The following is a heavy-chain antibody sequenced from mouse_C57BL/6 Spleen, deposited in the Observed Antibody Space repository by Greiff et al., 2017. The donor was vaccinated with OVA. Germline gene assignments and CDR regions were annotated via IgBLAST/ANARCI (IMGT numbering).Heavy chain of an antibody. J-gene: IGHJ1*03. V-gene: IGHV1-85*01. CDR3: ARYYGSSSYWYFDV. CDR1: GYTFTSYD. CDR2: IYPRDGSA. D-gene: IGHD1-1*01. Sequence: QVQLQQSGPELVKPGASVKLSCKASGYTFTSYDINWVKQRPGQGLEWIGWIYPRDGSAKYNETFKGRATLTVDTSSSTAYMELHSLTSEDSADYFCARYYGSSSYWYFDVWGTGTTVTVSS.